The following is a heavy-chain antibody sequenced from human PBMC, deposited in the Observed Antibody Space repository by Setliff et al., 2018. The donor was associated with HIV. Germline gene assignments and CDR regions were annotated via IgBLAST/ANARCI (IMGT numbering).Heavy chain of an antibody. Sequence: PSETLSLTCTVSGGSISSYYWSWIRQPAGKGLEWIGRIYTSGSTNYNPSLKSRVTISVDTSKNQFSLKLSSVTAADTAVYYCAREIKIPPQGALDYWGQGMLVTVSS. CDR3: AREIKIPPQGALDY. D-gene: IGHD2-2*01. J-gene: IGHJ4*02. V-gene: IGHV4-4*07. CDR1: GGSISSYY. CDR2: IYTSGST.